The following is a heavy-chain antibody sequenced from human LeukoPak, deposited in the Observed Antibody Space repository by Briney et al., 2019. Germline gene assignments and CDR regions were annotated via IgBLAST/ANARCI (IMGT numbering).Heavy chain of an antibody. V-gene: IGHV4-59*01. Sequence: SETLSLTCTVSGGSISSYYWSWIRQPPGKGLEWIGYIYYSGSTNYNPSLKSRVTISLDTSKNQFSLKLGSVTAADTAVYYCARGGYCSGGSCYFSWSDPWGQGTLVTVSS. J-gene: IGHJ5*02. CDR2: IYYSGST. CDR1: GGSISSYY. D-gene: IGHD2-15*01. CDR3: ARGGYCSGGSCYFSWSDP.